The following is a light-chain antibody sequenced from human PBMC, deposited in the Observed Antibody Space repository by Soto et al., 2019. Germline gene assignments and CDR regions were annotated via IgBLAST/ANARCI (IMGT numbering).Light chain of an antibody. J-gene: IGKJ1*01. Sequence: QLTQSPSSLSASVGDRVIITCRASQSVSRSLTWYQQKPGQPPKLLLYDASTLHSGVPSRFSGSGSGTEFTLTISSLQPEDFATYYCQQNAITPPWTFGQGTKVEVK. CDR1: QSVSRS. CDR2: DAS. V-gene: IGKV1-39*01. CDR3: QQNAITPPWT.